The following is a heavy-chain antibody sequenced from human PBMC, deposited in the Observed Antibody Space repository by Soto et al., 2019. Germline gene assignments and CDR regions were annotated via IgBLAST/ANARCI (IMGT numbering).Heavy chain of an antibody. CDR2: IIPMFGTA. J-gene: IGHJ3*02. CDR3: ATKSYESSGYYYAFDI. V-gene: IGHV1-69*13. Sequence: SVKVSCKASGGTLSRYAIIWVRQARGEGLEWMGGIIPMFGTANYAQSFQGRDTITADESTSTAYMELSSLTSVDTAVYYCATKSYESSGYYYAFDIWGQGTMVTVSS. CDR1: GGTLSRYA. D-gene: IGHD3-22*01.